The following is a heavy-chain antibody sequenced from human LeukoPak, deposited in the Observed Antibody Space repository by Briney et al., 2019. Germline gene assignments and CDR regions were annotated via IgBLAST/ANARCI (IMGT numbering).Heavy chain of an antibody. J-gene: IGHJ3*02. CDR2: ISAYNGNT. CDR1: GYTFTSYG. Sequence: ASVKVSCKASGYTFTSYGISWERQAPGQGLEWMGWISAYNGNTNYAQKLQGRVTMTTDTSTSTVYMELSSLRSEDTAVYYCARGGQGYYDSSGYYYVFDAFDIWGQGTMVTVSS. V-gene: IGHV1-18*01. CDR3: ARGGQGYYDSSGYYYVFDAFDI. D-gene: IGHD3-22*01.